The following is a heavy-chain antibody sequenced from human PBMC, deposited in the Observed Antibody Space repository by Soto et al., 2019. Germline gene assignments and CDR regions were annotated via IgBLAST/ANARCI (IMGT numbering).Heavy chain of an antibody. V-gene: IGHV3-30*18. Sequence: QVQLVESGGGVFQPGRSLRLSCAASGFTFSSYGMHWVRQAPGKWLEWVAVISYDGSNKYYADSVKGRFTISRDNSKNTLYLQMNSLRAEDTAVYYCAKDLRGLHIDYYYYGMDVWGQGTTVTVSS. CDR1: GFTFSSYG. CDR3: AKDLRGLHIDYYYYGMDV. D-gene: IGHD5-18*01. CDR2: ISYDGSNK. J-gene: IGHJ6*02.